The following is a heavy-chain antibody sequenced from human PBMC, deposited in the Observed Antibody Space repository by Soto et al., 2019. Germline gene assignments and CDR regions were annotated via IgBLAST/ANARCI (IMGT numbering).Heavy chain of an antibody. D-gene: IGHD4-17*01. CDR1: GSSISSYY. CDR3: ASGTTVTTFDY. J-gene: IGHJ4*02. V-gene: IGHV4-34*01. CDR2: INHSGST. Sequence: SETLSLTYTVSGSSISSYYWSWIRQPPGKGLEWIGEINHSGSTNYNPSLKSRVTISVDTSKNQFSLKLSSVTAADTAVYYCASGTTVTTFDYWGQGTLVTVS.